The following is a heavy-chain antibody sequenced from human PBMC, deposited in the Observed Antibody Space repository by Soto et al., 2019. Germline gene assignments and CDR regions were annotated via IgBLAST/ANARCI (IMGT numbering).Heavy chain of an antibody. Sequence: EVQLVESGGGLVQPGGSLRLSCAASGFTFSSYSMNWVRQPPGKGLEWVSYISSTGDSIQEADSAKGRFTISRDNAKNSMYLQMNSLRAEDTAVYYFARVKAYGDYASAVFQDVGQGTLVAVSS. CDR1: GFTFSSYS. CDR3: ARVKAYGDYASAVFQD. CDR2: ISSTGDSI. J-gene: IGHJ1*01. V-gene: IGHV3-48*01. D-gene: IGHD4-17*01.